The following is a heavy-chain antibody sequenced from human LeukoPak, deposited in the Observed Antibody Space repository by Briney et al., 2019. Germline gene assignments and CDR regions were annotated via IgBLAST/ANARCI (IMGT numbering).Heavy chain of an antibody. CDR1: GFTFSSYA. V-gene: IGHV3-23*01. CDR2: ISGSGGST. J-gene: IGHJ6*02. Sequence: GGSLRLSCAASGFTFSSYAMSWVRQAPGKGLEWVSAISGSGGSTYYADSVKGRFTISRDNSKNTLYLQMNSLRAEDTAVYYCAKDYDILTGYYSRYYYYYGMDVWGQGTTVTVSS. CDR3: AKDYDILTGYYSRYYYYYGMDV. D-gene: IGHD3-9*01.